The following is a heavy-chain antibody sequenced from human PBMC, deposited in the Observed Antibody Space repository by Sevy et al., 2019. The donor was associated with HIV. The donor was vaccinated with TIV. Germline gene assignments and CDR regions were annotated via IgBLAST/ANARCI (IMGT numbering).Heavy chain of an antibody. CDR3: ARDLPPSATMVAHFDY. CDR1: GFTFSSYE. V-gene: IGHV3-48*03. CDR2: ISNSGSTI. J-gene: IGHJ4*02. D-gene: IGHD3-10*01. Sequence: GGSLRLSCAASGFTFSSYEMNWVRQAPGKGLEWVSYISNSGSTIYYSDSVKGRFTISRDNAKNSLYLQMNSLRVEDTAVYYCARDLPPSATMVAHFDYWGRGTLVTVSS.